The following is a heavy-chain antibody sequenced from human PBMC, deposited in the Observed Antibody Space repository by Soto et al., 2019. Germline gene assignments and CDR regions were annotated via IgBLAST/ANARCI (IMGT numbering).Heavy chain of an antibody. V-gene: IGHV3-53*01. CDR3: ARGPNSDC. Sequence: EERLVQSGGGLVQPGGSLRLSCAASGFSVGGNYMSWVRQAPGKGLELVSLIYSGGNPFYADSMKGRFTLSRDNSINMLYLQMDSLRAEDTAVYYCARGPNSDCWGQGTLVIVSS. CDR1: GFSVGGNY. CDR2: IYSGGNP. J-gene: IGHJ4*02. D-gene: IGHD2-21*01.